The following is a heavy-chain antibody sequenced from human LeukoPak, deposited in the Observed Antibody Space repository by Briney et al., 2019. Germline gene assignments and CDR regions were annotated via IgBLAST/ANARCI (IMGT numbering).Heavy chain of an antibody. V-gene: IGHV3-9*01. CDR1: GFTFDDYA. D-gene: IGHD4-17*01. Sequence: GGSLRLSCAASGFTFDDYAMHWVRQAPGKGLEWVSGISWNSGSIGYADSVKGRFTISRDNAKNSLYLQMNSLRAEDTALYYCAKAKEPYGDYALAYWGQRTLVTVSS. J-gene: IGHJ4*02. CDR3: AKAKEPYGDYALAY. CDR2: ISWNSGSI.